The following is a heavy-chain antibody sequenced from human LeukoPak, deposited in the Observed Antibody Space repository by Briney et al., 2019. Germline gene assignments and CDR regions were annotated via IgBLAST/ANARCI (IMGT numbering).Heavy chain of an antibody. CDR2: ISAYNGDT. Sequence: GASVKVSCKASGYTFTRHGISWVRQAPGQGLEWMGWISAYNGDTKYAQNFQGRVTITTDTPTTTAYMELRSLRFDDTAVYYCARDPSNTSGNYPYFDYWGQGTLVTVSS. V-gene: IGHV1-18*01. CDR1: GYTFTRHG. CDR3: ARDPSNTSGNYPYFDY. D-gene: IGHD3-22*01. J-gene: IGHJ4*02.